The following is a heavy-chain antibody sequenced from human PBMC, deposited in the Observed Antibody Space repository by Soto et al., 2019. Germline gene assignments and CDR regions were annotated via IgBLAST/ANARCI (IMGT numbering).Heavy chain of an antibody. D-gene: IGHD2-2*01. V-gene: IGHV3-30-3*01. J-gene: IGHJ4*02. CDR2: ISHDGSNN. CDR3: ARDRSMVVVVPGY. Sequence: QVHLVESGGGVVQPGRSLRLSCAASGFTFSSYAMHWVRQAPCKGVEWVAYISHDGSNNYYADSVKGRFTISRDNSKNMVYLQMNSLRVDDTAVYYCARDRSMVVVVPGYWGQGTLVTVSS. CDR1: GFTFSSYA.